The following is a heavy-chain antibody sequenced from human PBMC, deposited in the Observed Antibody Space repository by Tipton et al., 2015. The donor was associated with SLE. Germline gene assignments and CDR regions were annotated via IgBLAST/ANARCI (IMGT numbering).Heavy chain of an antibody. J-gene: IGHJ4*02. Sequence: TLSLTCTVSGGSISFDYWSWIRQSAGRGLEWIGRIYSSGDREYNHSLRSRVTMSIDASQNRVSLRLKSVSAADTAVYYCARVSSGTNYAIESWGQGTLVTVSS. D-gene: IGHD4/OR15-4a*01. V-gene: IGHV4-4*07. CDR3: ARVSSGTNYAIES. CDR2: IYSSGDR. CDR1: GGSISFDY.